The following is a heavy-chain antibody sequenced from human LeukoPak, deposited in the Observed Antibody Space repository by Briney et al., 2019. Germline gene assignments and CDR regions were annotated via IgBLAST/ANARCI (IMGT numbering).Heavy chain of an antibody. J-gene: IGHJ1*01. CDR1: GFTFSSYA. CDR2: ISGSGGST. CDR3: ANDEDPGSQWLVPGYFQH. D-gene: IGHD6-19*01. Sequence: GGSPRLSCAASGFTFSSYAMSWVRQAPGKGLEWVSAISGSGGSTYYADSVKGRFTISRDNSKNTLYLQMNSLRAEDTAVYYCANDEDPGSQWLVPGYFQHWGQGTLVTVSS. V-gene: IGHV3-23*01.